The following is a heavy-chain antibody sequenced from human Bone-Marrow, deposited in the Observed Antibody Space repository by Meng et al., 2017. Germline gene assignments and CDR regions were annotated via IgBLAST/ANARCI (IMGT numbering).Heavy chain of an antibody. CDR2: INHSGST. D-gene: IGHD4-11*01. J-gene: IGHJ4*02. Sequence: QVHPKQCGAGILKPSDTPSLTCVVSGGSFSDYYWSWIRQPPGKGLEWIGEINHSGSTNYNPSLESRATISVDTSQNNLSLKLSSVTAADSAVYYCARGPTTMAHDFDYWGQGTLVTVSS. CDR3: ARGPTTMAHDFDY. V-gene: IGHV4-34*01. CDR1: GGSFSDYY.